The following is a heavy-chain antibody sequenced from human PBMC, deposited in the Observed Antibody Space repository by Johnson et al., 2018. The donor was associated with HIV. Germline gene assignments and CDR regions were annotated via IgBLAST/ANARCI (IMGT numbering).Heavy chain of an antibody. J-gene: IGHJ3*02. CDR3: AKVKWELSLNDAFDI. D-gene: IGHD1-26*01. V-gene: IGHV3-53*01. CDR2: IYSDGVT. Sequence: EVQLVESGGGLIQPGGSLRLSCAASGFTVSRNYMNWVRQAPGEGLGWVSIIYSDGVTYYADSVKGRFTISRDNSKNTLYLQMNSLRAEDTAVYYCAKVKWELSLNDAFDIWGQGTMVTVSS. CDR1: GFTVSRNY.